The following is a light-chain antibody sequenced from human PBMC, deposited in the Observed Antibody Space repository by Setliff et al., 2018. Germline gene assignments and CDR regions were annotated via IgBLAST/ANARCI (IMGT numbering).Light chain of an antibody. J-gene: IGLJ1*01. CDR3: CSFAGTYYV. Sequence: QSALTQPRSVSGSPGQSVTISCTGTSSDVCAYNYVSWYQHHPGKVPKLMVYDVTKRPSGVPDRFSGSKSGNTASLTISGLQAEDEADYYCCSFAGTYYVFGSGTKVTV. CDR2: DVT. CDR1: SSDVCAYNY. V-gene: IGLV2-11*01.